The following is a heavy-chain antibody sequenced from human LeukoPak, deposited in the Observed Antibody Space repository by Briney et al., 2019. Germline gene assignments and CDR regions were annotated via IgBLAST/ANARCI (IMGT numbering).Heavy chain of an antibody. V-gene: IGHV3-9*01. D-gene: IGHD6-6*01. CDR1: GFTFDDYA. J-gene: IGHJ4*02. CDR2: ISWNSGSI. CDR3: AKSHSSIAARPYLDY. Sequence: PGGALRLSCVASGFTFDDYAMHGVRQAPGKGVEGGSGISWNSGSIGYADSVKGRFTISRDNAKNSLYLQMNSLRAEDTALYYCAKSHSSIAARPYLDYWGQGTLVTVSS.